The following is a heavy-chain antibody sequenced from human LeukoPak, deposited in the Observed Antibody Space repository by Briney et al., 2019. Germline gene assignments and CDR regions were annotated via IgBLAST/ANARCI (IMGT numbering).Heavy chain of an antibody. D-gene: IGHD3-10*01. CDR2: IYYSGST. CDR1: GGSISSSSYY. J-gene: IGHJ4*02. Sequence: PSETLSLTCTVSGGSISSSSYYWSWIRQPPGKGLEWIGYIYYSGSTNYNPSLKSRVTISVDTSKNQFSLKLSSVTAADTAVYYCARGVRGVIWNYFDYWGQGTLVTVSS. V-gene: IGHV4-61*01. CDR3: ARGVRGVIWNYFDY.